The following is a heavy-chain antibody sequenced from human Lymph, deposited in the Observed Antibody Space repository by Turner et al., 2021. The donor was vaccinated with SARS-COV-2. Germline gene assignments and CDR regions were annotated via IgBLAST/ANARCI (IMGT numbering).Heavy chain of an antibody. CDR2: IYPGDSDT. J-gene: IGHJ4*02. CDR3: ARREWGGSLGHIDY. Sequence: EEQLLQDGEEVKKPGESLQISWTGSGYSLTSYCLGWVRQMPGKCRDWLGIIYPGDSDTRYSPSFQGQVTISADKSIITAYLQWSSLKASDTAMYYCARREWGGSLGHIDYWGQGTLVTVSS. D-gene: IGHD3-3*01. CDR1: GYSLTSYC. V-gene: IGHV5-51*01.